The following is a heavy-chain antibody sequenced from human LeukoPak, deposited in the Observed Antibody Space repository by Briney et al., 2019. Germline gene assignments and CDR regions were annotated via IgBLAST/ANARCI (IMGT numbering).Heavy chain of an antibody. J-gene: IGHJ3*02. CDR3: ARGGADFWRGGDPFPFDI. CDR2: ISSYYGKT. V-gene: IGHV1-18*01. Sequence: GASVKVSCKASGYAFTDFGISWVRQAPGQGLEWMGWISSYYGKTHYAQNLQGRLTMTTDTSTNTAYMELRSLRSDDTAVYYCARGGADFWRGGDPFPFDIWGQGTMVAVSS. CDR1: GYAFTDFG. D-gene: IGHD3-3*01.